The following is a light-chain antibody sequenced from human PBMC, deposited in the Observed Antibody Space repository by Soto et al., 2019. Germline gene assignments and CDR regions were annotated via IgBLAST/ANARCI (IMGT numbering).Light chain of an antibody. J-gene: IGKJ5*01. CDR1: QSVGYY. Sequence: EILMTQSPSTLSVSPGKRATLSCRASQSVGYYLAWYQQKPGKAPRLLIYDASNRSTGIPARFSASGSGTDFTLTISSLEPEDFAFYYCQQRSNSPRTFGQGTRLEIK. CDR2: DAS. CDR3: QQRSNSPRT. V-gene: IGKV3-11*01.